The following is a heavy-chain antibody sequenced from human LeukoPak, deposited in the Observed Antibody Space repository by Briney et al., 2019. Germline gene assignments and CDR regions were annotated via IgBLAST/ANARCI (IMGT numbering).Heavy chain of an antibody. V-gene: IGHV4-34*01. CDR2: INHSGST. CDR3: ARGSPAKPSGGSCYDY. D-gene: IGHD2-15*01. Sequence: PSETLSLTCAVYGGSFSGYYWGWIRQPPGKGLEWIGEINHSGSTNYNPSLKSRVTISVDTSKNQFSLKLSSVTAADTAVYYCARGSPAKPSGGSCYDYWGQGTLVTVSS. CDR1: GGSFSGYY. J-gene: IGHJ4*02.